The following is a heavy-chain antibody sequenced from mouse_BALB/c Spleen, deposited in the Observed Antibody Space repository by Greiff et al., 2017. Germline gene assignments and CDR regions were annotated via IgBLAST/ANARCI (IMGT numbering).Heavy chain of an antibody. CDR1: GYSFTSYW. V-gene: IGHV1-61*01. CDR2: IHPSDSET. J-gene: IGHJ4*01. Sequence: QVQLQQPGAELVRPGASVKLSCKASGYSFTSYWMNWVKQRPGQGLEWIGIIHPSDSETRLNQKFKDKATLTVDKSSSTAYMQLSSPTSEDSAVYYCAREITTIAMDYWGQGTSVTVSS. CDR3: AREITTIAMDY. D-gene: IGHD2-4*01.